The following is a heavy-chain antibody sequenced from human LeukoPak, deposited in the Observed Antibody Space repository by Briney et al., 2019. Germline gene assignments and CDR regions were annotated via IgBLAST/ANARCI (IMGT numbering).Heavy chain of an antibody. CDR3: ARDHALDYSSGWYPIDY. V-gene: IGHV3-30*04. CDR1: AFTFSSYA. CDR2: ISYDGSNK. D-gene: IGHD6-19*01. J-gene: IGHJ4*02. Sequence: GGSLRLSCAASAFTFSSYAMHWVRQAPGKGLEWAAVISYDGSNKYYADSVKGRFTISRDNSKNTLYLQMNSLRAEDTAVYYCARDHALDYSSGWYPIDYWGQGTLVTVSS.